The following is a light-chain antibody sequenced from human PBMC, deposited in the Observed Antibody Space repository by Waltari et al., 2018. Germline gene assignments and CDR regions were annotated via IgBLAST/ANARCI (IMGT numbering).Light chain of an antibody. CDR3: SSYTSSSTYV. CDR1: SSYVGGYNY. J-gene: IGLJ1*01. V-gene: IGLV2-14*03. Sequence: QSALTQPASVPGSPGQSLTISCTGTSSYVGGYNYVSWYQQHPGKAPKLLSYDVSNRPSGVSNRFSGSKSGNTASLTISGLQSEDEADYYCSSYTSSSTYVFGTGTKVTVL. CDR2: DVS.